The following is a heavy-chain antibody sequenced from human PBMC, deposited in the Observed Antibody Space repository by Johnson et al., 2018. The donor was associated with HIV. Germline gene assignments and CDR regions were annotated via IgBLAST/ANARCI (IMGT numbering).Heavy chain of an antibody. CDR1: GFTVSSNY. D-gene: IGHD4-23*01. V-gene: IGHV3-66*04. CDR2: IYSGGRT. CDR3: ARPILRWRDDAFDI. Sequence: VQLVESGGGLVQPGGSLRLSCAASGFTVSSNYMNWVRQAPGKGLAWVSVIYSGGRTYYADSVTGRFTISRDNSKNTLYLLMNSLRAEDTAVYYCARPILRWRDDAFDIWGQGTMVTVSS. J-gene: IGHJ3*02.